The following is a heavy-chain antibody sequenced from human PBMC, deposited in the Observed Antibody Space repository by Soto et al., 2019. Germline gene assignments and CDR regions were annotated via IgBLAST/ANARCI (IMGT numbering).Heavy chain of an antibody. CDR2: IYHSGST. V-gene: IGHV4-4*02. J-gene: IGHJ4*02. CDR1: W. CDR3: ARGYYDSSGYYVDY. Sequence: WWSWVRQPPGKGLEWIGEIYHSGSTNYNPSLKSRVTISVDKSKNQFSLKLSSVTAADTAVYYCARGYYDSSGYYVDYWGQGTLVTVSS. D-gene: IGHD3-22*01.